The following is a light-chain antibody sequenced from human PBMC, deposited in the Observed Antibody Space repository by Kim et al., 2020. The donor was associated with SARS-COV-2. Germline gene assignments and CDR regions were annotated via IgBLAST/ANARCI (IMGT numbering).Light chain of an antibody. CDR2: LNSDGSH. Sequence: QPVLTQSPSASASLGASVKLTCTLSSGHSSYAIAWHQQQPEKGPRYLMKLNSDGSHSKGDGIPDRFSGSSSGAERYLTISSLQSEDEADYYCQTWGTGIPVFRGGTQLTVL. CDR3: QTWGTGIPV. CDR1: SGHSSYA. V-gene: IGLV4-69*01. J-gene: IGLJ3*02.